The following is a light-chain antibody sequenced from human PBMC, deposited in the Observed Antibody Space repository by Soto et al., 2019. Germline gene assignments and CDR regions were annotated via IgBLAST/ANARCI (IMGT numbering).Light chain of an antibody. V-gene: IGLV2-14*01. J-gene: IGLJ1*01. CDR2: DVS. CDR3: SSYTSSSTRHV. CDR1: SSDVGGYNY. Sequence: QSVLTQPASVSGSPGQSITISCTGTSSDVGGYNYVSWYQQHPSQPPKLMIYDVSNRPSGVSNRCYGYNSANTASLTISGLHAEDDAAYYCSSYTSSSTRHVFGTGTKVTVL.